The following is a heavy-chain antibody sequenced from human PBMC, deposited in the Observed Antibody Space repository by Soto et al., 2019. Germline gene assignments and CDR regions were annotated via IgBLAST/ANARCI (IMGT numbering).Heavy chain of an antibody. Sequence: PSETLSLTCAVYGGSFSGYYWSWIRQPPGKGLEWIGEINHSGSTNYNPSLKSRVTISVDTSKNQFSLKLSSVTAADTAVYYCARKCGRQRYSYGYGREFDYWGQGTLVTVSS. V-gene: IGHV4-34*01. CDR1: GGSFSGYY. CDR2: INHSGST. J-gene: IGHJ4*02. D-gene: IGHD5-18*01. CDR3: ARKCGRQRYSYGYGREFDY.